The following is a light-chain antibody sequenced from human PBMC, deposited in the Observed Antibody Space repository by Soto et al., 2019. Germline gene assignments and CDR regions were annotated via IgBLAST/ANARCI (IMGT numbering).Light chain of an antibody. Sequence: DIVMTQSPDSLAVSLGERATINCKSSQSVLYSSTNKNSLAWFQQKPGQPPKLLFYWASTRESGVPDRFSGSGSGTDFTLTISSLQAEDVAVYYCQQYYSTPLTFGGGTKVEIK. CDR3: QQYYSTPLT. CDR1: QSVLYSSTNKNS. V-gene: IGKV4-1*01. J-gene: IGKJ4*01. CDR2: WAS.